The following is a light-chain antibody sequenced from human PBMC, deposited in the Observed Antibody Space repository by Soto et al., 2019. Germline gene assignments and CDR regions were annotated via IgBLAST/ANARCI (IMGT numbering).Light chain of an antibody. V-gene: IGKV3-11*01. CDR1: QSVGSS. Sequence: EIVLTQSPATLSLSLGQGAALSCRASQSVGSSLAWYQQKPGQAPRLLIYDASHRAPGIPGRFSGSGSGTDFTLTISTLEPQDFAVYFCQQRGRWLTFGGGTRVKIK. J-gene: IGKJ4*01. CDR2: DAS. CDR3: QQRGRWLT.